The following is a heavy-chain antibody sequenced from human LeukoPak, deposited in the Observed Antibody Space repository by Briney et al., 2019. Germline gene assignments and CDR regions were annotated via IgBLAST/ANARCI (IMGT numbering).Heavy chain of an antibody. J-gene: IGHJ3*02. CDR2: ISPNSGGT. D-gene: IGHD3-22*01. CDR1: GYTFTGYY. Sequence: ASVKVSCKASGYTFTGYYMHWVRQAPGQGLEWMGWISPNSGGTNYAQKFQGRVTMTRDTSISTAYMELSRLRSDDTAVYHCARDLPGYYYDSSGYPHPIAFDIWGQGTMVTVSS. CDR3: ARDLPGYYYDSSGYPHPIAFDI. V-gene: IGHV1-2*02.